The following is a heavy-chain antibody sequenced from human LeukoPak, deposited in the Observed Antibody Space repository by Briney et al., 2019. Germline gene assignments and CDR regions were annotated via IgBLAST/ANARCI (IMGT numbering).Heavy chain of an antibody. D-gene: IGHD3-22*01. Sequence: GGSLRLSCAASGFTFSSYEMNWVRQAPGKGLEWVSYISSSGSTIYYADSVKGRFTISRDNAKNSLYLQMNSLRAEDTAVYYCAKGIPRITMIVVVIGRAFDIWGQGTMVTVSS. CDR1: GFTFSSYE. CDR3: AKGIPRITMIVVVIGRAFDI. J-gene: IGHJ3*02. V-gene: IGHV3-48*03. CDR2: ISSSGSTI.